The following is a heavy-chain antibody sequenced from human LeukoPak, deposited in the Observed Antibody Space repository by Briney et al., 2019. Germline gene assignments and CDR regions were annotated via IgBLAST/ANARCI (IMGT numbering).Heavy chain of an antibody. J-gene: IGHJ4*02. V-gene: IGHV1-46*01. Sequence: ASVKLSCKASGYTFTSYYMHWVRQAPGQGLEWMGIINPSGGSTSYAQKFQGRVTMTRDTSTSTVYVELSSLRSEDTAVYYCARADPSGWYYYWGQGTLVTVSS. CDR1: GYTFTSYY. D-gene: IGHD6-19*01. CDR3: ARADPSGWYYY. CDR2: INPSGGST.